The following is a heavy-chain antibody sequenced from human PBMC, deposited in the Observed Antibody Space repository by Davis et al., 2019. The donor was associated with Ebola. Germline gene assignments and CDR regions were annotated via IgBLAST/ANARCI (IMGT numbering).Heavy chain of an antibody. V-gene: IGHV3-74*01. CDR3: ARGSTTVTTPLDY. CDR1: GFTFNYAW. D-gene: IGHD4-17*01. J-gene: IGHJ4*02. CDR2: INTDGSFT. Sequence: PGGSLRLSCAASGFTFNYAWMTWVRQTPGKGLVWVSRINTDGSFTDYADSVKGRFTISRDNAKNTLYLQMNSLRAEDTAVYYCARGSTTVTTPLDYWGQGTLVTVSS.